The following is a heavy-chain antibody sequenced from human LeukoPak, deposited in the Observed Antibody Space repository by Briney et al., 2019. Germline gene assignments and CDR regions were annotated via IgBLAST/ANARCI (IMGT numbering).Heavy chain of an antibody. CDR2: INTNTGNP. CDR1: GYTFTSYA. CDR3: ARDQLPNSSSLKYFQH. D-gene: IGHD6-13*01. V-gene: IGHV7-4-1*02. Sequence: ASVKVSCKASGYTFTSYAMNWVRQAPGQGLEWMGWINTNTGNPTYAQGFTGRFVFSLDTSVSTAYLQISSLKAEDTAVYYCARDQLPNSSSLKYFQHWGQGTLVTVSS. J-gene: IGHJ1*01.